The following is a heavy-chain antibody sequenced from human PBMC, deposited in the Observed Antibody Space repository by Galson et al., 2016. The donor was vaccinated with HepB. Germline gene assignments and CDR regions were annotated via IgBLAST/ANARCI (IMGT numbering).Heavy chain of an antibody. CDR1: GDSVSGNGAAA. CDR2: TYYRSKWYY. D-gene: IGHD1-14*01. Sequence: CAISGDSVSGNGAAAWNWFRQSPSRGLEWLGRTYYRSKWYYEYAISVTSRITISPNTSKNQFSLQLNSVTPEDAAVYFCARGTRNAFDYWGQGTLVTVSS. V-gene: IGHV6-1*01. CDR3: ARGTRNAFDY. J-gene: IGHJ4*02.